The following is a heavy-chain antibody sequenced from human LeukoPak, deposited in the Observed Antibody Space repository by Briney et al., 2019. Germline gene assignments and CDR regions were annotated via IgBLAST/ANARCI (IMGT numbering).Heavy chain of an antibody. CDR3: ARDYLEQQLVFGECIRPNPIDQH. CDR1: GFTFSSYA. D-gene: IGHD6-13*01. V-gene: IGHV4-39*07. Sequence: KAGGSLRLSCAASGFTFSSYAMHWVRQPPGKGLEWIGSIFYSGSTYYNPSLKSRVTISVDTSKNQFSLKLSSVTAADTAVYYCARDYLEQQLVFGECIRPNPIDQH. CDR2: IFYSGST. J-gene: IGHJ1*01.